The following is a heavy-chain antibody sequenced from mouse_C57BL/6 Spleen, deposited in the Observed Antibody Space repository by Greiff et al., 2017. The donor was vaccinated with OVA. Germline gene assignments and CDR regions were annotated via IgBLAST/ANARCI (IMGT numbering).Heavy chain of an antibody. CDR2: ISSGSSTI. CDR3: ARGLLLDY. V-gene: IGHV5-17*01. Sequence: EVKLMESGGGLVKPGGSLKLSCAASRFTFSDYGMHWVRQAPEKGLEWVAYISSGSSTIYYADTVKGRFTISRDNAKNTLFLQMTSLRSEDTAMYYCARGLLLDYWGQGTTLTVSS. J-gene: IGHJ2*01. CDR1: RFTFSDYG. D-gene: IGHD2-3*01.